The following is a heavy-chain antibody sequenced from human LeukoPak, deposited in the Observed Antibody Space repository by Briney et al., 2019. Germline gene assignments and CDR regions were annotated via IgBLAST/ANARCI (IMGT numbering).Heavy chain of an antibody. D-gene: IGHD2-15*01. CDR1: GGSISSGDYY. V-gene: IGHV4-30-4*02. CDR3: AEGEVVAVGAFDI. Sequence: SETLSLTCTVSGGSISSGDYYWSWIRQPPGKGLEWIGYIYYSGSTYYNPSLKSRVTISVDTSKNQFSLKLSSVTAADTAVYYCAEGEVVAVGAFDIWGQGTLVTVSS. CDR2: IYYSGST. J-gene: IGHJ4*02.